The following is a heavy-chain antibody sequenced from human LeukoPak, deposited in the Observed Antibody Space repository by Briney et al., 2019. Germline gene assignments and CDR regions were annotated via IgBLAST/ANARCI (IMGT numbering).Heavy chain of an antibody. CDR1: GYTFTGYY. D-gene: IGHD4-17*01. CDR3: ARDRGTVTTTYYGMDV. J-gene: IGHJ6*02. V-gene: IGHV1-46*01. CDR2: INPSGGST. Sequence: ASVKVFCKASGYTFTGYYMHWVRQAPGQGLEWMGIINPSGGSTSYAQKFQGRVTMTRDTSTSTVYMELSSLRSEDTAVYYCARDRGTVTTTYYGMDVWGQGTTVTVSS.